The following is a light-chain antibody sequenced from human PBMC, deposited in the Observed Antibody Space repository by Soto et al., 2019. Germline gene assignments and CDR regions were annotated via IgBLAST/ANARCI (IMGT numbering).Light chain of an antibody. J-gene: IGKJ1*01. Sequence: DIPMTQSPSTMAASVGDRVPLTCRASQNISSWLAWYQQKPGKAPNLLTYQTSNLESGVPSRFSGRGSGTEFTLTITSLQPDDFATYYCQQYKRYSKTFGQGTKVDIK. CDR1: QNISSW. V-gene: IGKV1-5*03. CDR3: QQYKRYSKT. CDR2: QTS.